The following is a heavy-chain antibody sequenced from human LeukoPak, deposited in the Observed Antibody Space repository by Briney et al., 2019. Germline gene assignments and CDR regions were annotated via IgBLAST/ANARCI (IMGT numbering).Heavy chain of an antibody. CDR2: IYCSGST. CDR1: GGSISSSTYY. V-gene: IGHV4-39*01. J-gene: IGHJ6*03. CDR3: ARRGGYSGWCWNV. Sequence: SESLSLTCTVSGGSISSSTYYWGWIRQPPGKGLEWIGSIYCSGSTYYNPSLKSRVSISVDTSKNQFFLKVSSVTAADTAVYYCARRGGYSGWCWNVWCKGTTVTVTS. D-gene: IGHD5-12*01.